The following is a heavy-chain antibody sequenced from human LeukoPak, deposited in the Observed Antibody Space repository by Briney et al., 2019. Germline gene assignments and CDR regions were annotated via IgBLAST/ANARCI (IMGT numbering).Heavy chain of an antibody. CDR1: GGPFSSYA. CDR3: ARESVDGYNYYYFDY. CDR2: IIPIFGTA. Sequence: SVKVSCKASGGPFSSYAISWVRQAPGQGLEWMGGIIPIFGTANYAQKFQGRVTITTDESTSTAYMELSSLRSEDTAVYYCARESVDGYNYYYFDYWGQGTLVTVSS. D-gene: IGHD5-24*01. V-gene: IGHV1-69*05. J-gene: IGHJ4*02.